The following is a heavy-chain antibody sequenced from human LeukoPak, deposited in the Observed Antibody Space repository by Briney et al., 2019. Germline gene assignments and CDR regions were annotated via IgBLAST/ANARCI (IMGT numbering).Heavy chain of an antibody. CDR1: GSTFSNYW. J-gene: IGHJ4*02. CDR2: IRYDGSNK. D-gene: IGHD3-3*01. V-gene: IGHV3-30*02. Sequence: PGGSLRLSCAASGSTFSNYWMHWVRQAPGKGLVWVAFIRYDGSNKHYADSVKGRFTNSRDNSKDTLYLQMNSLRAEDTAVYYCASTRTCDFWSDYWGQGTLVTVSS. CDR3: ASTRTCDFWSDY.